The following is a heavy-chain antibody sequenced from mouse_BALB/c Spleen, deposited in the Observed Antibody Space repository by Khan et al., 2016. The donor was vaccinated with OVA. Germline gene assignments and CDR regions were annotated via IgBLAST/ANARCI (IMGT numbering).Heavy chain of an antibody. D-gene: IGHD1-1*01. CDR2: ISGDSSTI. J-gene: IGHJ2*01. CDR1: GFTFSTYG. CDR3: ATSYFYGYYFDY. Sequence: EVQLVESGGGLVQPGGSRKLSCAASGFTFSTYGMHWVRQAPEKGLEWVAYISGDSSTIYYADTVKGRFTISRDNPKNTLFLQITSLMSEDTARYCCATSYFYGYYFDYWGPGTTLTVSS. V-gene: IGHV5-17*02.